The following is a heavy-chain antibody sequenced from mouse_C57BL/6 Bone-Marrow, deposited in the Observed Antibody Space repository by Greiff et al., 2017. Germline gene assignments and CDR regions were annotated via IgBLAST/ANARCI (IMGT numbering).Heavy chain of an antibody. J-gene: IGHJ3*01. Sequence: EVQLVESGGGLVKPGGSLKLSCAASGFTFSSYAMSWVRQTPEKGLEWVATISDGGSYTYYPDNVKGRCTLSRDNAKNNLYLQMSHLKSEDTAMYYCARDRDYYGSSLFAYWGQGTLVTVSA. D-gene: IGHD1-1*01. V-gene: IGHV5-4*01. CDR3: ARDRDYYGSSLFAY. CDR2: ISDGGSYT. CDR1: GFTFSSYA.